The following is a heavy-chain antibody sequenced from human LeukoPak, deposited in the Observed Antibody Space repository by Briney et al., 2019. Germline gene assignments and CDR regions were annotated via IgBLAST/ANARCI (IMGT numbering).Heavy chain of an antibody. Sequence: GGSLRLSCAASGFTFSNYWMHWVRQAPGKGLVWVSRINSDGINTSYADSVKGRFTISRDNAKNTLNLQMNSLRAEDTAVYYCAREVESGYKYYFDYWGQGTLVTVSS. V-gene: IGHV3-74*01. CDR2: INSDGINT. D-gene: IGHD3-3*01. CDR3: AREVESGYKYYFDY. J-gene: IGHJ4*02. CDR1: GFTFSNYW.